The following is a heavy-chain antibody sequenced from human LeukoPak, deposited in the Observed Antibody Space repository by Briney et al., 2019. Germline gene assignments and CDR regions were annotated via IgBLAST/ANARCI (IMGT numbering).Heavy chain of an antibody. V-gene: IGHV3-9*01. CDR3: ARGLRTYCSGGSCYLDY. Sequence: GGSLRLSCAASGFTFDDYAMHWVRQAPGKGLEWVSGISWNSGSIGYADSVKGRFTISRDNAKNSLYLQMNSLRAEDTAFYYCARGLRTYCSGGSCYLDYWGQGTLVTVSS. D-gene: IGHD2-15*01. CDR1: GFTFDDYA. J-gene: IGHJ4*02. CDR2: ISWNSGSI.